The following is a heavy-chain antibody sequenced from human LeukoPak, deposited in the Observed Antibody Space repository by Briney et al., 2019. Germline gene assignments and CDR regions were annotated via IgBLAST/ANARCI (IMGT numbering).Heavy chain of an antibody. CDR2: INHSGST. V-gene: IGHV4-34*01. D-gene: IGHD2-15*01. J-gene: IGHJ4*02. Sequence: KPSVTLSLTCAVYGGSFSGYYWSWIRQPPGKGLEWIGEINHSGSTNYNPSLKSRVTISVDTSKNQFSLKLSSVTAADTAVYYCARGRGFDYWGQGTLVTVSS. CDR3: ARGRGFDY. CDR1: GGSFSGYY.